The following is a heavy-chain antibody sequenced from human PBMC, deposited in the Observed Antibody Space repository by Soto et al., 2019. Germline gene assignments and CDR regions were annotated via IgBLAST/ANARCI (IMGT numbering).Heavy chain of an antibody. D-gene: IGHD5-12*01. Sequence: SSVKVSCKASGGTFSSYAISWVRQAPGQGLEWMGGIIPIFGTANYAQKFQGRVTITADESTSTAYMELSSLRPEDTAVYYCARGTVLATFSDAFDIWGQGTMVTVSS. CDR3: ARGTVLATFSDAFDI. CDR2: IIPIFGTA. CDR1: GGTFSSYA. J-gene: IGHJ3*02. V-gene: IGHV1-69*13.